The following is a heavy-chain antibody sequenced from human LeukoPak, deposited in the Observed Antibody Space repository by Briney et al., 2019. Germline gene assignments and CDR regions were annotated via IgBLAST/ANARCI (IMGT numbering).Heavy chain of an antibody. CDR1: GGSISSGGYY. Sequence: SETLSLTCTVSGGSISSGGYYWSWIRQHPGKGLEWIGYIYYSGSTYYNPSLKSRVTISVDTSKNQFSLRLSSVTAADTAVYYCARHAGDSYGYYFDYWGQGTPVTVSS. J-gene: IGHJ4*02. V-gene: IGHV4-31*03. CDR3: ARHAGDSYGYYFDY. D-gene: IGHD5-18*01. CDR2: IYYSGST.